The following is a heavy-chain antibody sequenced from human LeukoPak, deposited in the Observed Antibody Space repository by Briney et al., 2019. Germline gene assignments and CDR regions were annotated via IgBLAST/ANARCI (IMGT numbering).Heavy chain of an antibody. D-gene: IGHD3-10*01. J-gene: IGHJ5*02. CDR3: ARGHALLWFGELYNWFDP. V-gene: IGHV1-18*01. CDR1: GYTFTSYG. CDR2: ISAYNGNT. Sequence: ASVKVSCKASGYTFTSYGISWVRQAPGQGLEWMGWISAYNGNTNYAQKLQGRVTMTTDTSTSTAYMELRSLRSEDTAVYYCARGHALLWFGELYNWFDPWGQGTLVTVSS.